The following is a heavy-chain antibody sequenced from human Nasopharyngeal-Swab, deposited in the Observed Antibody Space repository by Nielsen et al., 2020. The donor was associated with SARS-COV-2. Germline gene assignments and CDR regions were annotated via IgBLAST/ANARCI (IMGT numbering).Heavy chain of an antibody. V-gene: IGHV3-73*01. CDR1: GFIFSASA. CDR3: TTDFYFDY. CDR2: IGDKEHNYAT. J-gene: IGHJ4*02. Sequence: GESLKISYAASGFIFSASAIHWVRQASGKGLEWVGRIGDKEHNYATTYGASVQGRFTISRDDSKNTAFLQMDSLKTEDTALYYCTTDFYFDYWGQGTLVTVSS.